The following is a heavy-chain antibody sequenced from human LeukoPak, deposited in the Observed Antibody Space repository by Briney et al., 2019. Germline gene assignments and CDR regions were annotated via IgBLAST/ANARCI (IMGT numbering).Heavy chain of an antibody. CDR1: GGSFSGYY. CDR3: ARLGAVAGGFDY. V-gene: IGHV4-34*01. CDR2: INHSGST. Sequence: SETLSLTCAVYGGSFSGYYWSWIRQPPGQGLEWIGEINHSGSTNYNPSLKSQVTISVDTSKNQFSLKLSSVTAADTAVYYCARLGAVAGGFDYWGQGTLVTVSS. D-gene: IGHD6-19*01. J-gene: IGHJ4*02.